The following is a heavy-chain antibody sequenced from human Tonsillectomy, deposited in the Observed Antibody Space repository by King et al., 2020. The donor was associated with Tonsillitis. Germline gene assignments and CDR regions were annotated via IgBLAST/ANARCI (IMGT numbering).Heavy chain of an antibody. J-gene: IGHJ1*01. Sequence: VQLVESGGGVVQPGRSLRLSCAASGFTFSNYAMHWVRQAPGKGLEWVALISFDGSDKYYADSVKGRFTITRDNSKNTLYLQMNSLRSEDTAVYYCAVEYYRSGQSGNLLQHWGQGTLVSGSS. CDR2: ISFDGSDK. CDR3: AVEYYRSGQSGNLLQH. CDR1: GFTFSNYA. V-gene: IGHV3-30*04. D-gene: IGHD6-19*01.